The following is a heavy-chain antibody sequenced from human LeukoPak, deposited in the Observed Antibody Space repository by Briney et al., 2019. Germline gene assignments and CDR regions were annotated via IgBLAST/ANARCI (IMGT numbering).Heavy chain of an antibody. Sequence: SETLSLTCTVSGGSISSGDYYWCWIRQSPGKDLEWIGYFYYSGSTNYKPSLKSRVTISVDTSRNQFSLRLSSVTAADTAVYYCARGGGTRAFDIWGQGTMVTVSS. CDR3: ARGGGTRAFDI. J-gene: IGHJ3*02. CDR1: GGSISSGDYY. D-gene: IGHD1-1*01. V-gene: IGHV4-30-4*08. CDR2: FYYSGST.